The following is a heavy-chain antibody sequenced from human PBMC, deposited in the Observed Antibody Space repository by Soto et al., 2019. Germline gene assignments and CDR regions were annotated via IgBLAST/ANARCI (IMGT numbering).Heavy chain of an antibody. Sequence: GGSLRLSXAASGFTFSDYSMNWVRQAPGKGLEWVSSSRRSSTLLYYADSVKGRFTISRDTAKNSLYLQMNSLRAEDTAVYYCAREYYYESNGWLRLFDYWGQGTLVTVSS. J-gene: IGHJ4*02. V-gene: IGHV3-21*06. D-gene: IGHD3-22*01. CDR1: GFTFSDYS. CDR2: SRRSSTLL. CDR3: AREYYYESNGWLRLFDY.